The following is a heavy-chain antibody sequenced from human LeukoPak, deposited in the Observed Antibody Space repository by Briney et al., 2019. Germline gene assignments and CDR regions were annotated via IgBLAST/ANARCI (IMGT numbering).Heavy chain of an antibody. V-gene: IGHV1-18*01. CDR1: GYTFTSYG. CDR2: ISAYNGNT. J-gene: IGHJ5*02. D-gene: IGHD6-13*01. CDR3: AREMAAAGTSWFDP. Sequence: ASVKVSCKASGYTFTSYGISWVRRAPGQGLEWMGWISAYNGNTNYAQKLQGRVTMTTDTSTSTAYMELRSLRSDDTAVYYCAREMAAAGTSWFDPWGQGTLVTVSS.